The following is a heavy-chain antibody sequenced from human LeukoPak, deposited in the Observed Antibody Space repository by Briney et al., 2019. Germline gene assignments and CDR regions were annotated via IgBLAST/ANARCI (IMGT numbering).Heavy chain of an antibody. CDR3: ARRNYYVSSGYFSGDAFDI. J-gene: IGHJ3*02. Sequence: GGSLRLSCAASGFTFSSYAMHWVRQAPGKGLEFVSAISSNGGSTYYAKSVKGRFTVSRDNSKNTLPLQMGSLRAEDMAVYYCARRNYYVSSGYFSGDAFDIWGQGTMVTVSS. V-gene: IGHV3-64*01. CDR1: GFTFSSYA. CDR2: ISSNGGST. D-gene: IGHD3-22*01.